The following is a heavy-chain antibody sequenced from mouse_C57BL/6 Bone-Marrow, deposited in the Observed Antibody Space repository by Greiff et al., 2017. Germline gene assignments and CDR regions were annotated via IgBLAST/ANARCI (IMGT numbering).Heavy chain of an antibody. V-gene: IGHV1-15*01. Sequence: VQLQQSGAELVRPGASVTLSCKASGYTFTDYEMHWVKQTPVHGLEWIGAIDPETGGTAYNQKFKGKAILTADKSSSTAYMELRSLTSEDSAVYYCTRMSNYEVYWYCDVWGTGTTVTVAS. CDR2: IDPETGGT. J-gene: IGHJ1*03. D-gene: IGHD2-5*01. CDR3: TRMSNYEVYWYCDV. CDR1: GYTFTDYE.